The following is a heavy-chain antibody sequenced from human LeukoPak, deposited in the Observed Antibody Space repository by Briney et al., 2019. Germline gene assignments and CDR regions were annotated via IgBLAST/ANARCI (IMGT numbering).Heavy chain of an antibody. D-gene: IGHD5-18*01. V-gene: IGHV4-34*01. Sequence: SETLSLTCAVYGGSFSGYYWSWIRQPPGKGLEWIGEINHSGSTNYNPSLKSRVTISVDTSKNQFSLKLSSVTAADTAVYYCARRLWKDFDYWGQGTLVTVSS. J-gene: IGHJ4*02. CDR1: GGSFSGYY. CDR3: ARRLWKDFDY. CDR2: INHSGST.